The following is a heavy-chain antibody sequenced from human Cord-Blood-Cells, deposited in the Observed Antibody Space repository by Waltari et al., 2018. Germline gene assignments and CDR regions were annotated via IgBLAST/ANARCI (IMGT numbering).Heavy chain of an antibody. CDR1: GGPFSGYY. V-gene: IGHV4-34*01. Sequence: VQLQQWGAGLLKPSETLSLTCAVYGGPFSGYYRRWLRQHPGKGLEWTGEINHSGTTNYNPSHKSRVTISVDTSKNQFSLKLSSVTAAETAVYYCARSSSSDAFDIWGQGTMVTVSS. D-gene: IGHD6-13*01. CDR2: INHSGTT. J-gene: IGHJ3*02. CDR3: ARSSSSDAFDI.